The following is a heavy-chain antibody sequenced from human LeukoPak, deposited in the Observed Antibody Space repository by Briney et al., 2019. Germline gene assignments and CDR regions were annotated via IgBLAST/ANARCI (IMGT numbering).Heavy chain of an antibody. V-gene: IGHV3-21*01. D-gene: IGHD6-19*01. CDR2: ISSSSSYI. J-gene: IGHJ6*04. CDR1: GFTFSSYS. Sequence: GGSLRLSCAASGFTFSSYSMNLVRQAPGKWLEWVSSISSSSSYIYYADSVKGRFTISRDNAKNSLYLQMNSLRAEDTAVYYCARGSSLVAGFYYGMDVWGKGTTVTVSS. CDR3: ARGSSLVAGFYYGMDV.